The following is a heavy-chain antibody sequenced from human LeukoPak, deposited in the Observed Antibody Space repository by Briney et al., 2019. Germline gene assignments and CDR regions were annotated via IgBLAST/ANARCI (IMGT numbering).Heavy chain of an antibody. CDR1: GGSISSSSYY. D-gene: IGHD3-22*01. Sequence: SETLSLTCTVSGGSISSSSYYWDWIRQPPGKGLEWIGSIYYSGSTYYNPSLTSRVTISVDTSKNQFSLKLSSVTAADTAVYYCGGYRSYYYYGMDVWGQGTTVTVSS. CDR2: IYYSGST. CDR3: GGYRSYYYYGMDV. J-gene: IGHJ6*02. V-gene: IGHV4-39*01.